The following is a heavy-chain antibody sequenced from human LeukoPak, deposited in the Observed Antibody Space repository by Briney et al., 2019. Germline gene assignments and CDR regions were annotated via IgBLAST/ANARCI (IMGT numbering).Heavy chain of an antibody. CDR1: GYTFPSYF. Sequence: ASVKVSCKASGYTFPSYFMHWVRQAPGQGLEWMGGVIPIFGTANYAQKFQGRVTITADESTSTAYMELSSLRSEDTAVYYCARSASDSSGYYPTLDYWGQGTLVTVSS. V-gene: IGHV1-69*13. CDR3: ARSASDSSGYYPTLDY. J-gene: IGHJ4*02. D-gene: IGHD3-22*01. CDR2: VIPIFGTA.